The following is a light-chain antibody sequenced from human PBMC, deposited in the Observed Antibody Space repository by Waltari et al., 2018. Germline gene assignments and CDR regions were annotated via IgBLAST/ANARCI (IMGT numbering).Light chain of an antibody. Sequence: WRASQRVSSSYLAWYQQKPGQAPRLLIYGASSRATGIPDRFSGSGSGTDFTLTISRLEPEDFAVYYCQQYGSSPRTFGQGTKVEIK. V-gene: IGKV3-20*01. J-gene: IGKJ1*01. CDR1: QRVSSSY. CDR3: QQYGSSPRT. CDR2: GAS.